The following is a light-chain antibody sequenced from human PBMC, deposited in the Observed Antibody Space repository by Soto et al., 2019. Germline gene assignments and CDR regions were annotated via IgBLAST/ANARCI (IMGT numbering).Light chain of an antibody. CDR2: GAS. Sequence: EIVLTQSPATLSLSPGERATLSCRASQNIGNKVGWYQQKPGQAPRLLIYGASTRATGIPVRFSGSGSGTEFTLTITSLQSEDSAVYYCQEYNYWHPITFGGGTKVEIK. CDR1: QNIGNK. J-gene: IGKJ4*01. CDR3: QEYNYWHPIT. V-gene: IGKV3-15*01.